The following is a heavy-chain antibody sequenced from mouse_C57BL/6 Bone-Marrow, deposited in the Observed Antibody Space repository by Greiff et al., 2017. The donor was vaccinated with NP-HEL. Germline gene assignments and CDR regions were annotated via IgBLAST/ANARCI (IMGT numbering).Heavy chain of an antibody. D-gene: IGHD2-3*01. Sequence: EVQLQQSGPELVKPGASVKISCKASGYSFTGYYMNWVKQSPEKSLEWIGEINPSTGGTTYIQKFKAKATLTVDTSSSTAYMQLKSLTSEDSAIYYCARRGDGYHRYFDVWGTGTTVTVSS. CDR3: ARRGDGYHRYFDV. V-gene: IGHV1-42*01. CDR1: GYSFTGYY. J-gene: IGHJ1*03. CDR2: INPSTGGT.